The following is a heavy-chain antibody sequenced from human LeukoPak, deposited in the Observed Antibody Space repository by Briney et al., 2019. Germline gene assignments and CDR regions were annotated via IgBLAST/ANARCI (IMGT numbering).Heavy chain of an antibody. CDR3: ARASSLLTFLFDY. V-gene: IGHV4-30-4*08. J-gene: IGHJ4*02. CDR2: IYYSGST. Sequence: ESGPTLVKPSQTLSLTCTVSGGSISSGDYYWSWMRQPPGKGLEWIGYIYYSGSTYYSPSLKSRVTISVDTSKNQFSLKLSSVTAADTAVYYCARASSLLTFLFDYWGQGTLVTVSS. D-gene: IGHD1-14*01. CDR1: GGSISSGDYY.